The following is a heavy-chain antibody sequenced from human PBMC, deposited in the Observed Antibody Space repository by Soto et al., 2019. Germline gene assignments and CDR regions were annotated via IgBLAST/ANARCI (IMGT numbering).Heavy chain of an antibody. CDR2: IKRDGSSI. J-gene: IGHJ4*02. V-gene: IGHV3-74*01. CDR3: ARAGGRGGDLDY. CDR1: GFTFSNYW. D-gene: IGHD2-21*02. Sequence: EVQLVESGGGLVQPGGSLRLSCAASGFTFSNYWMDWVRQAPGKGLVWVSRIKRDGSSISYADSVKGRVTISRDNARNTLYLQVHSLRAEDTAVYYCARAGGRGGDLDYGGQGTLVTVSS.